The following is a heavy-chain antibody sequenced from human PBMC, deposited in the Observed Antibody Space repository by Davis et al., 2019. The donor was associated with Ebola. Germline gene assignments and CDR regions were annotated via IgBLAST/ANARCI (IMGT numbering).Heavy chain of an antibody. CDR1: GLIFTSCD. CDR2: IRYDGRSK. Sequence: GESLKISCVTSGLIFTSCDMHWVRQAPGKGLEWVAGIRYDGRSKYYADYVKGRFTISRDSSRNTLYLQMNSLTPEDTAAYYCARDSDDYCFDYWGQGTLVTVSS. D-gene: IGHD2-21*02. J-gene: IGHJ4*02. V-gene: IGHV3-30*02. CDR3: ARDSDDYCFDY.